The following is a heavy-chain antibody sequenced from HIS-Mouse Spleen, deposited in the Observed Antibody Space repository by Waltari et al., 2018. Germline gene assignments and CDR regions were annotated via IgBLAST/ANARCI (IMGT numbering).Heavy chain of an antibody. Sequence: QVQLQESGPGLVKPSETLSLTCTVSGGSISSYYWSWIRQPAGKGLEWIGLIYTSGSTNNNPSLKSRVTMSVDTSKNQFSLKLSSVTAADTAVYYCARDFHDFWSGYYGGDKKHDAFDIWGQGTMVTVSS. J-gene: IGHJ3*02. CDR3: ARDFHDFWSGYYGGDKKHDAFDI. CDR1: GGSISSYY. D-gene: IGHD3-3*01. V-gene: IGHV4-4*07. CDR2: IYTSGST.